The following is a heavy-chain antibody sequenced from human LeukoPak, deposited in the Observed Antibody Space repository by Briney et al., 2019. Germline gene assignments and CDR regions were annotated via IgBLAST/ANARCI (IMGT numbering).Heavy chain of an antibody. V-gene: IGHV3-23*01. CDR3: AKCSGSSCYAAGAFEY. Sequence: PGGSLRLSCAASGFTFSSYAMTWVRQAPGKGLEWVSGISGSGDATWYADSVKGRFTISRDNSKNTVSLQMNSLRPEDTAACYCAKCSGSSCYAAGAFEYWGQGTLVTVSS. J-gene: IGHJ4*02. CDR1: GFTFSSYA. CDR2: ISGSGDAT. D-gene: IGHD2-15*01.